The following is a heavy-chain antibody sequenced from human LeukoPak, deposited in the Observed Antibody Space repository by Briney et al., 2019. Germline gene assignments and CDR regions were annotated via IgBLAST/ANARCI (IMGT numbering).Heavy chain of an antibody. V-gene: IGHV3-23*01. J-gene: IGHJ4*02. D-gene: IGHD6-13*01. CDR1: GFTFSSYA. CDR2: ISGSGGST. CDR3: AKNGYLYSSSWRY. Sequence: GGSLRLSCAASGFTFSSYAMSWVRQASGKGLEWVSAISGSGGSTYYADSVKGRFTISRDNSKNTLYLQMNSLRAEDTAVYYCAKNGYLYSSSWRYWGQGTLVTVSS.